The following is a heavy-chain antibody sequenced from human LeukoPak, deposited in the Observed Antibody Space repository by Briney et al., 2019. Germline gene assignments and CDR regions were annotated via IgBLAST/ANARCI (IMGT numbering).Heavy chain of an antibody. CDR2: ISYDGSNK. J-gene: IGHJ4*02. Sequence: GGSLRLSCAASGFTFSSYAVHWVRQAPGKGLEWVAVISYDGSNKYYADSVKGRFTISRDNSKNTLYLQMNSLRAEDTAVYYCAREWFVRSFDYWGQGTLVTVSS. D-gene: IGHD3-10*01. CDR3: AREWFVRSFDY. V-gene: IGHV3-30-3*01. CDR1: GFTFSSYA.